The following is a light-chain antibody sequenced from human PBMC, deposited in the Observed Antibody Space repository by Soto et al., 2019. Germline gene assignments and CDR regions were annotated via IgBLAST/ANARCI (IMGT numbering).Light chain of an antibody. V-gene: IGKV3-20*01. CDR3: QQFSSYPLT. Sequence: EIVLTQSPATLSSSPGERATLSCRASQTVRNNYLAWYQQKPGQAPRLLIYDASSMATGVPDRFSGGGSGTDFTLTISRLQPEDFAVYYCQQFSSYPLTFGEGTKVDIK. CDR1: QTVRNNY. CDR2: DAS. J-gene: IGKJ4*01.